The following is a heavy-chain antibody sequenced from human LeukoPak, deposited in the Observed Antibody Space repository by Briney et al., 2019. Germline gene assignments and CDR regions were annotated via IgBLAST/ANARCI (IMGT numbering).Heavy chain of an antibody. D-gene: IGHD7-27*01. V-gene: IGHV4-59*01. Sequence: PSETLSLTCTVSGGSISSYYWSWIRQPPGKGLEWIGYIYYSGSTNYNPSLKSRVTISVDTSKNQFSLKLSSVTAADMAVYYCARDWGGHDAFDIWGQGTMVTVSS. CDR2: IYYSGST. J-gene: IGHJ3*02. CDR1: GGSISSYY. CDR3: ARDWGGHDAFDI.